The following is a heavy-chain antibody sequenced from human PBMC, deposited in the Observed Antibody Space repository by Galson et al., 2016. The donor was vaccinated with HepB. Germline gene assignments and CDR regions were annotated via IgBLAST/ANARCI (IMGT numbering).Heavy chain of an antibody. Sequence: SVKVSCKASGGTFSSYTINWVRQAPGQGLEWMGRIIPIVGLVDYPQNFQGRVTISADSITRTAYMEFSTLRSEDTAIYYCAKDGDSGSFDYWGQGTLVTVSS. J-gene: IGHJ4*02. V-gene: IGHV1-69*04. CDR3: AKDGDSGSFDY. CDR2: IIPIVGLV. CDR1: GGTFSSYT. D-gene: IGHD4-17*01.